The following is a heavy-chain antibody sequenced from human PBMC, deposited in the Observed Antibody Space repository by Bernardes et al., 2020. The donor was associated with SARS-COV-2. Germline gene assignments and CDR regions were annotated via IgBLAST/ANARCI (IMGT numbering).Heavy chain of an antibody. J-gene: IGHJ4*02. Sequence: SETLSLTCAVSGGSISSDDYSWSWIRQPPGKGLEWIGYIYQSGTTYYNPSLKSRVTISLDRSKTHFSLNLNSVTAADTAMYYCARGTLTSRATYYFDSWGQGTLVTVSS. V-gene: IGHV4-30-2*01. CDR2: IYQSGTT. CDR3: ARGTLTSRATYYFDS. CDR1: GGSISSDDYS.